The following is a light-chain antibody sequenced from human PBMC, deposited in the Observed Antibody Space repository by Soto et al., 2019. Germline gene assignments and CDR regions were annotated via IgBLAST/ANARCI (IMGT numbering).Light chain of an antibody. Sequence: EIVLTQSPDTLSLSPGERATLSCRASQTVTSGYLAWYQQKPGQAPRLLIYGASSRATGIPDRFSGSGSGTDFTLTISRLEPEDFAVYYCQQYGSSPITFGQGTRLEIK. J-gene: IGKJ5*01. CDR2: GAS. CDR3: QQYGSSPIT. V-gene: IGKV3-20*01. CDR1: QTVTSGY.